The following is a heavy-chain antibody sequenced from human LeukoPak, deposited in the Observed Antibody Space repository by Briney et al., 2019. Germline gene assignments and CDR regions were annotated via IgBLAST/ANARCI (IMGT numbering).Heavy chain of an antibody. J-gene: IGHJ4*02. CDR2: INPSGGST. CDR3: ARQSVRPGASPLFDY. Sequence: GSVRVSCKASGYTFSSYYMHWVRQAPGQGLEWMGIINPSGGSTTYAQKFQGRVTVTSDTSTSTGYMELSSLRSEDTAVYYCARQSVRPGASPLFDYWGEGTPVSPSS. CDR1: GYTFSSYY. V-gene: IGHV1-46*01. D-gene: IGHD1-14*01.